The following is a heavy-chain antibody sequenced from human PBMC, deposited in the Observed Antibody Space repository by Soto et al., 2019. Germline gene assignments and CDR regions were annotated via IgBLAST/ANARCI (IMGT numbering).Heavy chain of an antibody. V-gene: IGHV1-69*13. CDR3: ARGESAVTTYYGMDV. D-gene: IGHD4-4*01. CDR2: IIPIFGTA. CDR1: GGTFSSYA. J-gene: IGHJ6*02. Sequence: SVKVSCKASGGTFSSYAISWVRQAPGQGLEWMGGIIPIFGTANYAQKFRGRVTITADESTSTAYMELSSLRSEDTAVYYCARGESAVTTYYGMDVWGQGTKVTVSS.